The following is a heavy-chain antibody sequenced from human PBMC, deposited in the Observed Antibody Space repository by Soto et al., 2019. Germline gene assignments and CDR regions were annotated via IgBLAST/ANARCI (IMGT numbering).Heavy chain of an antibody. V-gene: IGHV4-39*01. CDR2: IYYTGRT. CDR3: ARIYSGYDDAGAFDI. J-gene: IGHJ3*02. CDR1: GGSISSSAYF. Sequence: QLQVQESGPGLVKPSETLSLTCTVSGGSISSSAYFWGWIRQPPGKGLEWIGNIYYTGRTSYNPSLKSRITISIDTSKNRFSMKLSSVTAADPSVYFCARIYSGYDDAGAFDIWGQGTMVTVSS. D-gene: IGHD5-12*01.